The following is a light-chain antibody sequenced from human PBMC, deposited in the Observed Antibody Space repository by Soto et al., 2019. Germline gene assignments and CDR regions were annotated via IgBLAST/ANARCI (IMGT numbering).Light chain of an antibody. Sequence: QSVLTQPPSVSGAPGQRVTISCTGSNSNIGAPYDVYWYQQPPGTAPKLLIYGNSNRPSGVPDRFSGSKSGTSASLAITGLQAEDEADYYCQSYDSSLRGSVFGGGTKLTVL. CDR2: GNS. V-gene: IGLV1-40*01. CDR1: NSNIGAPYD. J-gene: IGLJ2*01. CDR3: QSYDSSLRGSV.